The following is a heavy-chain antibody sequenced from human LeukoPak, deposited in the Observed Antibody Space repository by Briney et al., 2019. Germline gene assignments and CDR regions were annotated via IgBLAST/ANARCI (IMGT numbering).Heavy chain of an antibody. J-gene: IGHJ6*02. CDR3: ARHAFWSGYYIDYYYYGMDV. Sequence: SETLSLTCTVSGGSISSYYWSWIRQPPGKGLEWIGYIYYSGSTNYNPSLKSRVTISVDTSKNQFSLKLSSVTAADTAVYYCARHAFWSGYYIDYYYYGMDVWGQGTTVTVSS. CDR1: GGSISSYY. CDR2: IYYSGST. V-gene: IGHV4-59*01. D-gene: IGHD3-3*01.